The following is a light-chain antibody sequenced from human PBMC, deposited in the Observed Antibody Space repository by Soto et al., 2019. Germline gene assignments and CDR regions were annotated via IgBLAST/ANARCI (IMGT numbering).Light chain of an antibody. Sequence: QSVLTQPRSVSGSPGQSVTISCTGTSSDVGGFNYVSWYQQPPGKAPKLLIYDVTKRPSGVPDRFSGSKSGNTASLTISGLQAEDDADYYCCSYAAFYSVVFGGGTKLTVL. CDR1: SSDVGGFNY. CDR3: CSYAAFYSVV. J-gene: IGLJ2*01. V-gene: IGLV2-11*01. CDR2: DVT.